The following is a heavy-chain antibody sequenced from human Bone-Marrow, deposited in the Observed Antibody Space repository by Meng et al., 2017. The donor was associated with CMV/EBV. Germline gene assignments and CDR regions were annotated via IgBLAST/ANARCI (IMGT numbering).Heavy chain of an antibody. J-gene: IGHJ4*02. V-gene: IGHV3-21*01. CDR2: ISSSSSYI. CDR1: GFTFSSYS. CDR3: ARDVRIRGSEIDY. Sequence: GESLKISCAASGFTFSSYSMNWVRQAPGKGLEWVSSISSSSSYIYYADSVKGRFTISRDNAKNSLYLQMNSRRAEDTAVYYCARDVRIRGSEIDYWGQGTLVTVSS. D-gene: IGHD2-15*01.